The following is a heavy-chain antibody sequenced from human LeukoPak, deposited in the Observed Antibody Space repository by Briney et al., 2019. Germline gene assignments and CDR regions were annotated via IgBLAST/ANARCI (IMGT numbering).Heavy chain of an antibody. CDR3: ARHGSGWPPTVYFDL. CDR1: GGSISSSSCY. D-gene: IGHD6-19*01. J-gene: IGHJ2*01. Sequence: SETLSLTCTVSGGSISSSSCYWGWIRQPPGKGLEWIGSIYYSGSTYYNPSLKSRVTISVDTSKNQFSLKLSSVTAADTAVYYCARHGSGWPPTVYFDLWGRGTLVTVSS. CDR2: IYYSGST. V-gene: IGHV4-39*01.